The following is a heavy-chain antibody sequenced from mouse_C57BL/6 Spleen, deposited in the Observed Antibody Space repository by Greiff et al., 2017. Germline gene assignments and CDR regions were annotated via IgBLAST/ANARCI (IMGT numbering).Heavy chain of an antibody. J-gene: IGHJ4*01. Sequence: EVQVVESGGGLVKPGGSLKLSCAASGFTFSSYAMSWVRQTPETRLEWVATISDGGSYTYYPANVKGRFTISRDNAKNNLYLQMSHLKSEDTAMYYCARDRGYDGYPFYAMDYWGQGTSVTVSS. V-gene: IGHV5-4*01. CDR3: ARDRGYDGYPFYAMDY. CDR2: ISDGGSYT. CDR1: GFTFSSYA. D-gene: IGHD2-3*01.